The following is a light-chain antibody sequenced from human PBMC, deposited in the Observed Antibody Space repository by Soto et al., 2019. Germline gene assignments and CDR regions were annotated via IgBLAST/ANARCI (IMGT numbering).Light chain of an antibody. Sequence: QSALTQPASVSGSPGQSITISCTGTRSDIGAYNFVSWYQQHPGKAPKLMLYDVNIRPSGVSNRFSGSKSGNTASLTISGLQAEVEADYYCSSWSTSTTMIFGGGTLLTVL. J-gene: IGLJ2*01. CDR2: DVN. CDR3: SSWSTSTTMI. V-gene: IGLV2-14*03. CDR1: RSDIGAYNF.